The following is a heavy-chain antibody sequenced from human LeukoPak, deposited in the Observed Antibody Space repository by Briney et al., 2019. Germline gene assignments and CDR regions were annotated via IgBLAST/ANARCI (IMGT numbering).Heavy chain of an antibody. CDR2: IYYSGST. CDR3: AREIAVAGNYFDY. CDR1: GGSISSSSYY. Sequence: SETLSLTCTVSGGSISSSSYYWGWIRQPPGKGLEWIGSIYYSGSTYYNPSLKSRVTISVDTSKNQFSLKLSSVTAADTAVYYCAREIAVAGNYFDYWGQGTLVTVSS. J-gene: IGHJ4*02. V-gene: IGHV4-39*07. D-gene: IGHD6-19*01.